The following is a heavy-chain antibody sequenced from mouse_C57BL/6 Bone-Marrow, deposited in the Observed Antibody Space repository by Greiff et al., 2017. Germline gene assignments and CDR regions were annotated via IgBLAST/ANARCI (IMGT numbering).Heavy chain of an antibody. V-gene: IGHV3-6*01. Sequence: DVQLVESGPGLVKPSQSLSLTCSVTGYSITSGYYWNWIRQFPGNKLEWMGYISYDGSNNYNPSLKNRISITRDTSKNQFFLKLNAVTTEYTATYVYARDYGSSQSFYAMDYWGQGTSVTVSS. CDR1: GYSITSGYY. CDR2: ISYDGSN. D-gene: IGHD1-1*01. CDR3: ARDYGSSQSFYAMDY. J-gene: IGHJ4*01.